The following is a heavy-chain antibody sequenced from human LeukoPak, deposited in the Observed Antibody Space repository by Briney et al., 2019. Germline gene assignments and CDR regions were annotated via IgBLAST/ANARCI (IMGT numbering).Heavy chain of an antibody. Sequence: ASVEVSCKASGYTFTGYYMHRVRQAPGQGLEWMGWINPNSGGTNYAQKFQGRVTMTRDTSISTAYMELSRLRSDDTAVYYCARMTTDHRLFFHYYYMDVWGKGTTVTISS. CDR2: INPNSGGT. CDR3: ARMTTDHRLFFHYYYMDV. CDR1: GYTFTGYY. J-gene: IGHJ6*03. D-gene: IGHD4-17*01. V-gene: IGHV1-2*02.